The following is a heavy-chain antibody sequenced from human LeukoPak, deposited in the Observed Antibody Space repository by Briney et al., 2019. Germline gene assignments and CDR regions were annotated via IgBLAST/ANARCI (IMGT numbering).Heavy chain of an antibody. CDR1: GYTFTGHY. D-gene: IGHD3-10*01. J-gene: IGHJ5*02. CDR2: INSNTGGT. Sequence: ASVKVSCKASGYTFTGHYIRWVRQAPGQGLEWMGRINSNTGGTNFAQKFQGRVTMTRDTSISTAYMELSSLRSDDTAVYYCAREPMVRDFNWFDPWGQGTLVTVSS. CDR3: AREPMVRDFNWFDP. V-gene: IGHV1-2*06.